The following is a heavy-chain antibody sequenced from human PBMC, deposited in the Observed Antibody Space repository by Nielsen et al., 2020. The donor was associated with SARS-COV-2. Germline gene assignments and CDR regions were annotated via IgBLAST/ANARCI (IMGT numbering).Heavy chain of an antibody. V-gene: IGHV1-46*01. CDR1: GDTFPIDN. J-gene: IGHJ4*02. CDR3: ATPITVDYFDY. CDR2: INLSAGST. Sequence: ASVKVSCKASGDTFPIDNIHWLRQAPGQGLEWIGIINLSAGSTDSAQKFKGRVTMTRDTSASTVYLALTGLKSEDTAVYYCATPITVDYFDYWGQGTLVTVSS.